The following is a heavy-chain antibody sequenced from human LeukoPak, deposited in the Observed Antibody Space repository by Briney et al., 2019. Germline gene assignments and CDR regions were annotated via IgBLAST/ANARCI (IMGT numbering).Heavy chain of an antibody. CDR1: GYTFIDYH. Sequence: ASVKVSCKASGYTFIDYHIHWVRQAPGQGLEWMGWINPNSRDTNYAQKFQGRVTMTTDTSISTAYMELSGLASDDTAVYYCARARHPGYDFWSTYYFPFDYWGQGTLVPVSS. CDR3: ARARHPGYDFWSTYYFPFDY. D-gene: IGHD3-3*01. V-gene: IGHV1-2*02. J-gene: IGHJ4*02. CDR2: INPNSRDT.